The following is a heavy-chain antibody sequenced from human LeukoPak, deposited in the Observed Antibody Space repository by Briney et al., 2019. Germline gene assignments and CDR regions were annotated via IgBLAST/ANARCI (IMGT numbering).Heavy chain of an antibody. V-gene: IGHV3-23*01. CDR2: ISRSGDIT. CDR3: ATEGFCF. J-gene: IGHJ4*02. Sequence: GGSLRLSCAASGAAFSKYGMKWVRQAAGAGLEYISGISRSGDITHYADSVKGRFTISRDNVKNTLYLQMNSLRAEDTALYYCATEGFCFWGPGTQVTVSS. D-gene: IGHD3-3*01. CDR1: GAAFSKYG.